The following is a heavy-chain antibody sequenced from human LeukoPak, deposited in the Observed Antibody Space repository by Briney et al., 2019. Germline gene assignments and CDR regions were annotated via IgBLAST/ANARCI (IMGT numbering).Heavy chain of an antibody. CDR3: TRGWGSGSSPFDY. CDR1: GFTFGDYA. CDR2: IRSKAYGGTT. J-gene: IGHJ4*02. V-gene: IGHV3-49*03. D-gene: IGHD1-26*01. Sequence: GGSLRLSCTASGFTFGDYAMSWFRQAPGKGLEWVGFIRSKAYGGTTEYAASVKGRFTISRDDSKSIAYLHMNSLKTVDTAVYYCTRGWGSGSSPFDYWGQGTLVTVSS.